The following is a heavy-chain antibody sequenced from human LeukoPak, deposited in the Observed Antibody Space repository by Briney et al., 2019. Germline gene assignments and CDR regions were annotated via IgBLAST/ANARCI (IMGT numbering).Heavy chain of an antibody. D-gene: IGHD2-21*02. Sequence: PGGSLRLSCAASGFTFSNAWMSWVRQAPGKGLEWVGRIKSKTDGGTTDYAAPVKGRFTISRDGSKNTLYLQMNSLKTEDTAVYYCTTDMEGDYYFDYWGQGTLVTVSS. CDR2: IKSKTDGGTT. V-gene: IGHV3-15*01. CDR1: GFTFSNAW. CDR3: TTDMEGDYYFDY. J-gene: IGHJ4*02.